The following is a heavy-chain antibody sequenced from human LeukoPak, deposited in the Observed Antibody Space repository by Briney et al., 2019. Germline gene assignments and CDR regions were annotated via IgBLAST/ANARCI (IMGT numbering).Heavy chain of an antibody. D-gene: IGHD3-22*01. Sequence: PGGSLRLSCAASGFTFSSYAMSWVRQAPGKGLEWVSAISGSGGSTYYADSVKGRFTISRDNSKNTLYLQMNSLRAEDTAVYYCAKDSGGTYYYDSNGYSWFDPWGQGTLVTVSS. J-gene: IGHJ5*02. V-gene: IGHV3-23*01. CDR3: AKDSGGTYYYDSNGYSWFDP. CDR2: ISGSGGST. CDR1: GFTFSSYA.